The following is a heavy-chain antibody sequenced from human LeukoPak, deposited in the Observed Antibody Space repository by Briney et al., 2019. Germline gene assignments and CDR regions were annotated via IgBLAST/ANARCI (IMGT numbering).Heavy chain of an antibody. V-gene: IGHV4-4*08. Sequence: SETLSLTCTVSGASISSHYWCWIRQSPGTGLEWIGDIYTSGSTNYNPSLRSRVTISVDTSKNQFSLKLSSVTAADTAVYYCARVADFAFITGTTMWFDPWGQGTLVTVSS. CDR3: ARVADFAFITGTTMWFDP. CDR2: IYTSGST. CDR1: GASISSHY. J-gene: IGHJ5*02. D-gene: IGHD1-7*01.